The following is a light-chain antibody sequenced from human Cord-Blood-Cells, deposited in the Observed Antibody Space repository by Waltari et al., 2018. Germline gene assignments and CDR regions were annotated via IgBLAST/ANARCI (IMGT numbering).Light chain of an antibody. Sequence: DSQMTQSPSTLSASVGDRVTITCRASQSISSRLAWYQQKPGKAPKLLIYDASRLESGVPSRFSGSGSGTEFTLTISSLQPDDFATYYCQQYNSYSGTFGQGTKLEIK. CDR3: QQYNSYSGT. CDR2: DAS. J-gene: IGKJ2*01. CDR1: QSISSR. V-gene: IGKV1-5*01.